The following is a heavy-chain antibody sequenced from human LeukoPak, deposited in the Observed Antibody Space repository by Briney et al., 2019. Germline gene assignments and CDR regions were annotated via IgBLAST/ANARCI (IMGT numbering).Heavy chain of an antibody. CDR1: GFTAGFTFSTSY. CDR2: IGPDGSGP. J-gene: IGHJ5*02. CDR3: ARDLGSSRGGFEP. D-gene: IGHD6-13*01. V-gene: IGHV3-7*01. Sequence: GGSLRLSCETSGFTAGFTFSTSYMTWVRQAPGMGLEWVAEIGPDGSGPVYVDSVKGRFTISRDNSDNTLCLQMNNLRVEDTAVYYCARDLGSSRGGFEPWGQGTLVTVSS.